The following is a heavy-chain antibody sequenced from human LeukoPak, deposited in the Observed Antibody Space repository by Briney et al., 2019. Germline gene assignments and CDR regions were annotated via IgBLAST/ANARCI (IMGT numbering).Heavy chain of an antibody. Sequence: SESLSLTCTVSGGSMNNYYWSWIRQPAGKGLEWIGQIYSSGTTNYNPSLRSRVTMSVDTSKNQFSLKLSSVTAADTAVYYCVRDRRYYDSSGYQIFDYWGQGMLVTVSS. CDR1: GGSMNNYY. D-gene: IGHD3-22*01. CDR3: VRDRRYYDSSGYQIFDY. V-gene: IGHV4-4*07. CDR2: IYSSGTT. J-gene: IGHJ4*02.